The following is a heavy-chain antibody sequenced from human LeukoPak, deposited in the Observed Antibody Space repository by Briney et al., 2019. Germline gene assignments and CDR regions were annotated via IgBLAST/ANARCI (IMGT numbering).Heavy chain of an antibody. Sequence: GGSLRHSCAASGFTFSSYAMSWVRKAPGKGLEWVSAISGSGGSTYYADSVKGRFTISRDNSKNTLYLQMNSLRAEDTAVYYCAIDDIVVALAAMTGFQHWGQGTLVTVSS. V-gene: IGHV3-23*01. CDR2: ISGSGGST. D-gene: IGHD2-2*01. CDR1: GFTFSSYA. CDR3: AIDDIVVALAAMTGFQH. J-gene: IGHJ1*01.